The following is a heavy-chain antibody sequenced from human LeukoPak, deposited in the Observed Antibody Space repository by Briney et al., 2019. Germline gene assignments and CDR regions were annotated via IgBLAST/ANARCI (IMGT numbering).Heavy chain of an antibody. Sequence: GGSLRLSCAASGFIFSSYAMHWVRQAPGKGLEWVAVISYDGSNKYYADSVKGRFTISRDNSKNTLYLQMNSLRAEDTAVYYCARERRDTMIVDYWGQGTLVTVSS. J-gene: IGHJ4*02. D-gene: IGHD3-22*01. CDR2: ISYDGSNK. V-gene: IGHV3-30-3*01. CDR1: GFIFSSYA. CDR3: ARERRDTMIVDY.